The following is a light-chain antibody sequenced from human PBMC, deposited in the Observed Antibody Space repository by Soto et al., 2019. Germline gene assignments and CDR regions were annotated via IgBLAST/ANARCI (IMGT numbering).Light chain of an antibody. J-gene: IGKJ1*01. CDR3: QQYNSYSST. CDR2: DAS. CDR1: QSIGNW. V-gene: IGKV1-5*01. Sequence: DIQMAPSASTVSASVGDRFTITCLASQSIGNWLAWYQQKPGKAPKLLIYDASSLESGVPSRFSGSGSGTEFTLTISSLQPDDFATYYCQQYNSYSSTLGHGPKVDI.